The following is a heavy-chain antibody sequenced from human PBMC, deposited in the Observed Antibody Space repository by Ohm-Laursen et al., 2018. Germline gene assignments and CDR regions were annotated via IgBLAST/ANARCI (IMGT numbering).Heavy chain of an antibody. CDR2: IYWNDNK. J-gene: IGHJ4*02. V-gene: IGHV2-5*01. CDR3: ARVDILTGYYYY. D-gene: IGHD3-9*01. Sequence: TQTLTLTCTFSGFSLSTGGLGVGWIRQPPGKAPEWLAVIYWNDNKRYSPSLKSRLTITKDTSKNQVVLIMTNMDPVDTATYYCARVDILTGYYYYWGQGTLVTVSS. CDR1: GFSLSTGGLG.